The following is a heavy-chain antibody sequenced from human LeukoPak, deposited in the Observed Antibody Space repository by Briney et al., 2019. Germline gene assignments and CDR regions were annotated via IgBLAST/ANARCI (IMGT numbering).Heavy chain of an antibody. CDR1: GGSISSYY. CDR3: ARDPYYYDSILDAFDI. J-gene: IGHJ3*02. D-gene: IGHD3-22*01. Sequence: SETLSLTCTVSGGSISSYYWSWIRQPAGKGLEWIGRIYTSESTNYNPSLKSRVTMSVDTSKNQFSLKLSSVTAADTAVYYCARDPYYYDSILDAFDIWGQGTMVTVSS. CDR2: IYTSEST. V-gene: IGHV4-4*07.